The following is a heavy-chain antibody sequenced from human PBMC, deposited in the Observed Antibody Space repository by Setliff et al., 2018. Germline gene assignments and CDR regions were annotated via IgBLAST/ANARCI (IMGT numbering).Heavy chain of an antibody. CDR2: IYYSGST. V-gene: IGHV4-59*01. D-gene: IGHD3-22*01. J-gene: IGHJ3*02. Sequence: PSETLSLTCTVSVGSISSYYWSWIRQPPGKGLEWIGYIYYSGSTNYNPSLKSRVTISVDTSKNQFSLKLSSVTAADTAVYYCAREWNYYDSSGYGYAFDIWGQGTMVTVSS. CDR3: AREWNYYDSSGYGYAFDI. CDR1: VGSISSYY.